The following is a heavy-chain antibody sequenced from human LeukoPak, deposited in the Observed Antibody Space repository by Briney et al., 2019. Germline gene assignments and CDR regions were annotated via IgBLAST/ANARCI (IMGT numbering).Heavy chain of an antibody. CDR1: GLTFSNYW. CDR3: ASWPVGWYGEDS. J-gene: IGHJ4*02. CDR2: ISNDGTST. V-gene: IGHV3-74*01. Sequence: GGSLRLSCAVSGLTFSNYWMHWVRQAPGKGLVWVSRISNDGTSTSYADSVKGRFTISRDTPKNTLYLQMNSLRVEDTAVYYCASWPVGWYGEDSWGQGTLVTVSS. D-gene: IGHD6-19*01.